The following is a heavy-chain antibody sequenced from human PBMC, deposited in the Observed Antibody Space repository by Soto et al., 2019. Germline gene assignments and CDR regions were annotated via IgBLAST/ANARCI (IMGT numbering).Heavy chain of an antibody. V-gene: IGHV3-15*01. CDR2: IKSKTDGGTT. D-gene: IGHD6-19*01. Sequence: EVQLVESGGGLVKPGGSLRLSCAASGFTFSNAWMSWVRQAPGKGLEWVGRIKSKTDGGTTDYAAPVKGRFTISRDDSKNTLYLQMNSLKTEDTAVYYCTTGRRQWLAFSYYYYYGMDVWVQGTTVTVSS. J-gene: IGHJ6*02. CDR3: TTGRRQWLAFSYYYYYGMDV. CDR1: GFTFSNAW.